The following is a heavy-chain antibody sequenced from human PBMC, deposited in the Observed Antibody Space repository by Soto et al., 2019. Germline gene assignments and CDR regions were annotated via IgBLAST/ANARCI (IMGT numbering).Heavy chain of an antibody. Sequence: PGGSLRLSCAASGFTSNNYAMSWVRQAPWKGLEWVSSISSSSSYIYYADSVKGRFTISRDNAKNSLYLQMNSLRAEDTAVYYWAREGNCRSPNCFSPRWLNPGGRGTLLTVS. D-gene: IGHD2-2*01. CDR2: ISSSSSYI. CDR1: GFTSNNYA. J-gene: IGHJ5*02. V-gene: IGHV3-21*01. CDR3: AREGNCRSPNCFSPRWLNP.